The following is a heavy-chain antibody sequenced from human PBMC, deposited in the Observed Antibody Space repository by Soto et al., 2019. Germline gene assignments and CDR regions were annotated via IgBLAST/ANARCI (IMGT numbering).Heavy chain of an antibody. Sequence: QVQLVESGGGVVQPGRSRRLSCAASGCTFISYAMHWVRQAPGKGLEWVAVISFDGSTEYYADSVKGRFTISRDNSKNTVYLQMNSLRSEDTAVYYCARSRHGSGSYTHFYYGLDVWGQGTTVTVSS. V-gene: IGHV3-30-3*01. D-gene: IGHD3-10*01. CDR1: GCTFISYA. CDR2: ISFDGSTE. J-gene: IGHJ6*02. CDR3: ARSRHGSGSYTHFYYGLDV.